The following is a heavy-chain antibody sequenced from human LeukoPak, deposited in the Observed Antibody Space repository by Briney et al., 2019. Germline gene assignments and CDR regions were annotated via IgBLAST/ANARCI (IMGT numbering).Heavy chain of an antibody. CDR2: IYYSGST. V-gene: IGHV4-59*12. CDR1: GGSISSYY. Sequence: SETLSLTCTVSGGSISSYYWSWIRQPPGKGLEWIGYIYYSGSTNYNPSLKSRVTMSVDTSKNQFSLKLSSVTAADTAVYYCARGSIAVAGTLSWFDPWGQGTLVTVSS. D-gene: IGHD6-19*01. CDR3: ARGSIAVAGTLSWFDP. J-gene: IGHJ5*02.